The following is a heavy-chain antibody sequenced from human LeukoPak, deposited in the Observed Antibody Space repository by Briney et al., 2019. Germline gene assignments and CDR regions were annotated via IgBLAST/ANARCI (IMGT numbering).Heavy chain of an antibody. J-gene: IGHJ4*02. Sequence: SETLSLTCIVSGGSISSYYWSWIRQPAGKGLERIGRIYSSGSANYNPSLKSQVSMSVDTSKNQFSLKLSSVTAADTAMYYCARNYYDTNGYYGGFDYWGQGTLVTVSS. V-gene: IGHV4-4*07. CDR2: IYSSGSA. D-gene: IGHD3-22*01. CDR1: GGSISSYY. CDR3: ARNYYDTNGYYGGFDY.